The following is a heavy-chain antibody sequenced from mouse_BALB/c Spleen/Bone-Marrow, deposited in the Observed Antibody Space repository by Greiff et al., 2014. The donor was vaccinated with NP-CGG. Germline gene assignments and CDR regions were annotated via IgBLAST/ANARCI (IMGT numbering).Heavy chain of an antibody. CDR2: IDPGDGDT. J-gene: IGHJ4*01. Sequence: QVPLKQSGAGLVGPGSSVKISCKASCYAFSCYWVKWVEPGPWQGLWGIGQIDPGDGDTNYNGNFKGKATLTADKSSSTAYMQLSSLTSEDSAVYFCARWYRDPHFAMDYWGPGTSVTVSS. CDR1: CYAFSCYW. D-gene: IGHD2-14*01. CDR3: ARWYRDPHFAMDY. V-gene: IGHV1-80*01.